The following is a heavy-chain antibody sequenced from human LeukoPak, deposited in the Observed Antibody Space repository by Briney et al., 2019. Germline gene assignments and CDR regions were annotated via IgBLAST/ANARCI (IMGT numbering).Heavy chain of an antibody. CDR3: ARHKGGGQEVRKGFDP. CDR2: IYSSGTT. Sequence: SETLSLTCTVSGGSISSYYWSWIRQPAGKGLEWIGHIYSSGTTNYNPSLKSRITMSVDTSKNQFSLKLSSVTAEDTAVYYCARHKGGGQEVRKGFDPWGQGTLVTVSS. V-gene: IGHV4-4*07. D-gene: IGHD1-1*01. J-gene: IGHJ5*02. CDR1: GGSISSYY.